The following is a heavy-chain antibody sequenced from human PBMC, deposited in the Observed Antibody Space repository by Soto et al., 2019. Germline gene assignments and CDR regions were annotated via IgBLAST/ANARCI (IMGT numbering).Heavy chain of an antibody. CDR2: ISYDGSNK. CDR3: ARADVVVPYDY. J-gene: IGHJ4*02. CDR1: GFTFSSYA. D-gene: IGHD2-2*01. V-gene: IGHV3-30-3*01. Sequence: QVQLVESGGGVVQPGRSLRLSCAASGFTFSSYAMHWVRQAPGKGLEWVAVISYDGSNKYYADSVKGRFTISRDNSKNTLYLQMNSLRAEDTAVYYCARADVVVPYDYWGQGTLVTVSS.